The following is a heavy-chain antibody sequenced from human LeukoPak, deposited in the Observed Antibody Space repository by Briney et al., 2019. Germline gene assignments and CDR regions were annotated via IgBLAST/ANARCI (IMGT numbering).Heavy chain of an antibody. D-gene: IGHD3-16*02. V-gene: IGHV3-23*01. J-gene: IGHJ6*02. Sequence: GGSLRLSCAASGFTFSSYAMSWVRQAPGKGLEWVSAISGSGGSGGRTYYADSVKGRFTISRDNSKNTLYLQMNSLRAEDTAVYYCARVLLSSVALDVWGQGTTVTVSS. CDR3: ARVLLSSVALDV. CDR1: GFTFSSYA. CDR2: ISGSGGSGGRT.